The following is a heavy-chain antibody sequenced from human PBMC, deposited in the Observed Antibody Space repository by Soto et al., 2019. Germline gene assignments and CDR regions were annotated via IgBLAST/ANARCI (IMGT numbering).Heavy chain of an antibody. V-gene: IGHV4-59*01. CDR3: SRGELRFLELFYRGDAFDI. Sequence: SGTLSLTCSVSGGSMGTNYWTWVRQPPGRGLEWIGFVYYSGSSGNNNYNPSLQSRVTRSVDTSKNQFSLKLSSVTAADTAVYYCSRGELRFLELFYRGDAFDIWGQGTMVTVSS. D-gene: IGHD3-3*01. J-gene: IGHJ3*02. CDR1: GGSMGTNY. CDR2: VYYSGSSGNN.